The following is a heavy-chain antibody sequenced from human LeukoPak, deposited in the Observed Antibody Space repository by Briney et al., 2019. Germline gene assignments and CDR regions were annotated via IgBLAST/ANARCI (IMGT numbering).Heavy chain of an antibody. D-gene: IGHD6-13*01. CDR2: IYYSGST. CDR1: GGSISSYY. CDR3: ARNLIPEQLVLNF. V-gene: IGHV4-59*01. Sequence: SETLSLTCTVSGGSISSYYWSWIRQPPGKGLEWIGYIYYSGSTNYNPSLKSRVTISVDTSKNQFSLKLTSVTAADTAVYYCARNLIPEQLVLNFWGQGTLVTVSS. J-gene: IGHJ4*02.